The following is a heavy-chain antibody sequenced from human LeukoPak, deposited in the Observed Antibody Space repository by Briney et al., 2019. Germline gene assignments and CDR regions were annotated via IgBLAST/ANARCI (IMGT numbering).Heavy chain of an antibody. V-gene: IGHV3-7*01. Sequence: GGSLRLSCAASGFTFSSYWMSWVRQAPGKGLEWVANIKQDGSEKYYVDSVKGRFTISRDNAKNSLYLQMNGLRAEDTAVYYCARAHSSSLPLTYRYWGQGTLVTVSS. D-gene: IGHD6-6*01. CDR3: ARAHSSSLPLTYRY. J-gene: IGHJ4*02. CDR1: GFTFSSYW. CDR2: IKQDGSEK.